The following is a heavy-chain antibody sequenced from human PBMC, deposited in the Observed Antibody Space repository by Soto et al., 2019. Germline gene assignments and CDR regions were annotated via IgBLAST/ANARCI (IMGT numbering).Heavy chain of an antibody. CDR3: ASHNVGATTSDY. J-gene: IGHJ4*02. V-gene: IGHV1-69*02. Sequence: QVQLVQSGAEVKKPGSSVKVSCKASGGTFSSYTISWVRQAPGQGLEWMGRIIPILGIANYAQKFQGRVTITADKSTSTAYMEMSSLRSEDTAVYYCASHNVGATTSDYWGQGTLVTVSS. CDR2: IIPILGIA. D-gene: IGHD1-26*01. CDR1: GGTFSSYT.